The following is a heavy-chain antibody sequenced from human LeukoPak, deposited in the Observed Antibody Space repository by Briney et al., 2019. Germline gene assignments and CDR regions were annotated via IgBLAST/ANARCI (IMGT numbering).Heavy chain of an antibody. CDR1: GGSISSYY. CDR3: ARYCSSTSCFHWYFDL. V-gene: IGHV4-4*07. D-gene: IGHD2-2*01. CDR2: IYAIGST. Sequence: SETLSLTCTVSGGSISSYYWSWIRQPAGKGLEWIGRIYAIGSTNYNPSLKSRVTMSVDTSKNQFSLKLSSVTAADTAVYYCARYCSSTSCFHWYFDLWGRGTLVTVSS. J-gene: IGHJ2*01.